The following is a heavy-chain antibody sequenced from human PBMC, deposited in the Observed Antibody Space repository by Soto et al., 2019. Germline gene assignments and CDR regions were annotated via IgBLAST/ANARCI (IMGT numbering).Heavy chain of an antibody. CDR2: TYYRSKWYN. Sequence: SPTLPLTCAISGDSVSSNSAAWNWFRQSPSRGLEWLGRTYYRSKWYNDYAVSVKSRITINPDTSKNQFSLQLNSVTPEVTAVYYCARGAGYYYYGMDVWGQGTTVTVSS. CDR1: GDSVSSNSAA. J-gene: IGHJ6*02. V-gene: IGHV6-1*01. D-gene: IGHD6-19*01. CDR3: ARGAGYYYYGMDV.